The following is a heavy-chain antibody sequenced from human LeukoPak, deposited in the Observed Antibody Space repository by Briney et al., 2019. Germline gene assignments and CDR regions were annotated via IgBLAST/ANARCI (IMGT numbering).Heavy chain of an antibody. D-gene: IGHD6-13*01. CDR3: ARESTAVGPGWFDP. CDR1: GFTFNTYA. Sequence: GSLRLSCAASGFTFNTYAMSWVRQAPGKGLEWVSAISGRGDRTFYADSVKGRFTISRDNSRSTLYLQMNSLRADDTAVYYCARESTAVGPGWFDPWGQGTLVTVSS. V-gene: IGHV3-23*01. CDR2: ISGRGDRT. J-gene: IGHJ5*02.